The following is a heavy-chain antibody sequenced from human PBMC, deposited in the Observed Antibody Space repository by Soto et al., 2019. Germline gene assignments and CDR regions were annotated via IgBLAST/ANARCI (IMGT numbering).Heavy chain of an antibody. CDR2: ISSSGTIR. D-gene: IGHD2-8*01. Sequence: GGSLRLSCAASGFTFSGYEMNWVRQAPGKGLEWVSYISSSGTIRYYADSVKGRFTISRDNAKNSLYLQMNSLRAEDTAVYYCAREGSLMLGWFDPWGQGTLVTVSS. J-gene: IGHJ5*02. CDR3: AREGSLMLGWFDP. V-gene: IGHV3-48*03. CDR1: GFTFSGYE.